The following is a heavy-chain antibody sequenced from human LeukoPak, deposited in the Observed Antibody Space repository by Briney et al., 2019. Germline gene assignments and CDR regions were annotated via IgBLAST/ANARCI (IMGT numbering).Heavy chain of an antibody. D-gene: IGHD2-15*01. V-gene: IGHV5-51*01. CDR2: IYPGDSDT. J-gene: IGHJ4*02. CDR1: GYSFPSYC. CDR3: ALAGRGCSGGSCYCTYLNY. Sequence: GESLKISCKGSGYSFPSYCIAWVRRMPGKGLEWMGIIYPGDSDTRYSPSFQGQVTISADKSISTAYLQWSSLKASDSAKYYCALAGRGCSGGSCYCTYLNYWGQGTLVTVSS.